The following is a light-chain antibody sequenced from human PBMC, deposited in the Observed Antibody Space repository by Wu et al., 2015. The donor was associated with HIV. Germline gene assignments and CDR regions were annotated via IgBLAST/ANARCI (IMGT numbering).Light chain of an antibody. CDR2: DAS. J-gene: IGKJ1*01. CDR1: QTVKNN. V-gene: IGKV3-15*01. Sequence: EIVMTQSPATLSVSPGERATLSCRASQTVKNNLAWSQQRPGQAPRLLIYDASTRATGIPARFSGRGSGTEFTLTISSMQSEDFAVYYCQQYNNWPQTFGQGTKVEI. CDR3: QQYNNWPQT.